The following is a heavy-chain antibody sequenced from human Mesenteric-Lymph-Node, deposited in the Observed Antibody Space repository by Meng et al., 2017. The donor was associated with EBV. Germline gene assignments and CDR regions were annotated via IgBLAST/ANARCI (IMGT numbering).Heavy chain of an antibody. Sequence: QVQPQGSGPGLVKPSDTLSLTCNVSGGSINSFYWSWIRQPPGKGLEWIGYIYHSGSTNYNPSLKSRVTMSVDMSKNQFSLKLSSVTAADTAVYYCARGEVFDSWGQGTLVTVSS. CDR2: IYHSGST. J-gene: IGHJ4*02. CDR3: ARGEVFDS. V-gene: IGHV4-59*07. CDR1: GGSINSFY.